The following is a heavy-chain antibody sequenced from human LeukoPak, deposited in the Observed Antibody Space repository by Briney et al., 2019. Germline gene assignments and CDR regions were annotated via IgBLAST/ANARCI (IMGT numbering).Heavy chain of an antibody. Sequence: GGSLRLSCAASGFTFSNAWMSWVRQAPGKWLEWVGRIKSETAGGTTDYAAPVKGRFTISRDDSINTLYLQMSSLKTEDTAVYYCTSGFTSTWFYPSDYWGQGTLVIVSS. V-gene: IGHV3-15*01. D-gene: IGHD6-13*01. CDR2: IKSETAGGTT. CDR1: GFTFSNAW. J-gene: IGHJ4*02. CDR3: TSGFTSTWFYPSDY.